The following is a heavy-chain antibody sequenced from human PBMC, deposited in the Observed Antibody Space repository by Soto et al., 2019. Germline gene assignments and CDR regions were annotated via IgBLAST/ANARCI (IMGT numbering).Heavy chain of an antibody. CDR3: AKDSGYSSGWNWFDP. J-gene: IGHJ5*02. V-gene: IGHV3-9*01. CDR1: GFTFDDYA. D-gene: IGHD6-19*01. Sequence: EVQLVESGGGLVQPGRSLRLSCAASGFTFDDYAMHWVRQAPGKGLEWVSGISWNSGSIGYADSVKGRFTISRDNAKNSLYLQMNSLRAEDTALYYCAKDSGYSSGWNWFDPWGQGTLVTVSS. CDR2: ISWNSGSI.